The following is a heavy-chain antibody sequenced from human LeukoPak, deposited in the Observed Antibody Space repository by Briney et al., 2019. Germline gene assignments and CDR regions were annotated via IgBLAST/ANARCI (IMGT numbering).Heavy chain of an antibody. D-gene: IGHD1-26*01. CDR3: ASHHRGSRSYGWYFDL. Sequence: AETLSLTCTVSGGSITTYYWRGIRQAAGKGLEGMGRIYTRGFTNYNPSLKTRVTMSVDTSKNQFSLTLSSVTAAATAVYYCASHHRGSRSYGWYFDLWGRGTLVTVSS. J-gene: IGHJ2*01. CDR1: GGSITTYY. V-gene: IGHV4-4*07. CDR2: IYTRGFT.